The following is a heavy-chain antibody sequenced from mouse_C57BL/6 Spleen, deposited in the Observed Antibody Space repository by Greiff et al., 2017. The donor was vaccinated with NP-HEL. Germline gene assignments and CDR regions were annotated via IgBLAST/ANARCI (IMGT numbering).Heavy chain of an antibody. CDR1: GYTFTSYW. CDR2: IYPGSGST. CDR3: AREVYYGSSYYWYFDV. Sequence: LVESGAELVKPGASVKMSCKASGYTFTSYWITWVKQRPGQGLEWIGDIYPGSGSTNYNEKFKSKATLTVDTSSSTAYMQLSSLTSEDSAVYYCAREVYYGSSYYWYFDVWGTGTTVTVSS. D-gene: IGHD1-1*01. V-gene: IGHV1-55*01. J-gene: IGHJ1*03.